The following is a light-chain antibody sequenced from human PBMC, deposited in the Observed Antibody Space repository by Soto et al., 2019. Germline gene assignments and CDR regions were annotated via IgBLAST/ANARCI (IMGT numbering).Light chain of an antibody. CDR3: QQYCSSPRP. J-gene: IGKJ1*01. V-gene: IGKV3-20*01. Sequence: EIVLTQSPGTLSLSPGERATLSCRASQSVASNNLAWYQQIPGQSPRILIYGASSRATGIPDRFSGSGSGTDFTLTISRLEPEDFAVYYCQQYCSSPRPFGQGTSVEIK. CDR2: GAS. CDR1: QSVASNN.